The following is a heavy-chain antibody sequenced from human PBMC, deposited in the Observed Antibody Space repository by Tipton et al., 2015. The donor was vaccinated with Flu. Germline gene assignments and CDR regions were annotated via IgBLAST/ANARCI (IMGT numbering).Heavy chain of an antibody. D-gene: IGHD3-10*01. CDR1: GGSVSRYY. J-gene: IGHJ4*02. V-gene: IGHV4-4*07. CDR2: IDAGGST. CDR3: ASKFGSGYYWEPIDY. Sequence: TLSLTCSVSGGSVSRYYWSWIRQPAGKGLQWLGRIDAGGSTLYNESLQSRILMSVDTSKNQISLKLTSVTAADTAVYYCASKFGSGYYWEPIDYWGQGTLVTVSS.